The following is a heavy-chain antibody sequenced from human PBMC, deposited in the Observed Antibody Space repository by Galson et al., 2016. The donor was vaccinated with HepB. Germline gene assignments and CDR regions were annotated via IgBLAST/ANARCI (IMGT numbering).Heavy chain of an antibody. CDR1: GGSFSGYY. D-gene: IGHD6-13*01. Sequence: ETLSLTCAVYGGSFSGYYWSWIRQAPGKGLEWIGDSDQWGSTKYNPSLKNRVTMSVDTSKNQFSLKMTSVPVADTAVQYCARYSSNWSKYLKYWGRGTLVTVSS. CDR3: ARYSSNWSKYLKY. V-gene: IGHV4-34*01. CDR2: SDQWGST. J-gene: IGHJ2*01.